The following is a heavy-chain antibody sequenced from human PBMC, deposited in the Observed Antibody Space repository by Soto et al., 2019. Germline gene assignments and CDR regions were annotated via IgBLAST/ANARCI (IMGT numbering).Heavy chain of an antibody. J-gene: IGHJ5*02. CDR1: GYIFINDG. CDR3: ARDEVPAANWLDR. D-gene: IGHD2-2*01. V-gene: IGHV1-18*01. CDR2: ISGYNGNT. Sequence: ASVKVSCKASGYIFINDGITWVRQAPGQGLEWMGWISGYNGNTNYAQKFQGRVTMTTDTSTSTAYMELRSLTSDDTAVYYCARDEVPAANWLDRWGQGTLVTVSS.